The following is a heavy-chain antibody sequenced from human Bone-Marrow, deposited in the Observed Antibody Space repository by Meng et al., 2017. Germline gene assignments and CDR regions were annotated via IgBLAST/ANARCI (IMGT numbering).Heavy chain of an antibody. CDR1: GGSVSSGSYY. V-gene: IGHV4-61*01. CDR3: ARGYYDFWSGYYSNWFDP. CDR2: IYYSGST. J-gene: IGHJ5*02. D-gene: IGHD3-3*01. Sequence: SETLSLTCTVSGGSVSSGSYYWSWIRQPLGKGLEWIGYIYYSGSTNYNPSLKSRVTISVDTSKNQFSLKLSSVTAADTAVYYCARGYYDFWSGYYSNWFDPWGQGTLVTVSS.